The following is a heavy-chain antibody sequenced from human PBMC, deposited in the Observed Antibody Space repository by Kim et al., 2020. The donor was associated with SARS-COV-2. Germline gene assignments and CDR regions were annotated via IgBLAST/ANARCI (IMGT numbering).Heavy chain of an antibody. D-gene: IGHD3-16*01. CDR2: GRA. CDR3: AGGSTHFDY. V-gene: IGHV1-69*02. Sequence: GRANYAQKLQGRVANTADKSTSTAYMGLSSLRSEDTAVYYCAGGSTHFDYWGQGTLVTVSS. J-gene: IGHJ4*02.